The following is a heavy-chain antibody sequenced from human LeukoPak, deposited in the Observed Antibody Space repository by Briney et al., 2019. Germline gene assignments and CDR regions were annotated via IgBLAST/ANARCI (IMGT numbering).Heavy chain of an antibody. D-gene: IGHD3-16*02. J-gene: IGHJ4*02. CDR3: ARASYRSRSADY. CDR1: GYTFTGYY. V-gene: IGHV1-2*02. CDR2: INPNSGGT. Sequence: ASVKVSCKASGYTFTGYYMHWVRQAPGQGLEWMGWINPNSGGTNYAQKFPGRVTMTRDTSISTAYMELSRLRSDDTAVYYCARASYRSRSADYWGQGTLVTVSS.